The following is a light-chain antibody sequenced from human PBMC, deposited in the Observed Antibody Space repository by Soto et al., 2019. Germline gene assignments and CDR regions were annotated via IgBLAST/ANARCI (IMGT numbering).Light chain of an antibody. Sequence: EIVLTQSPGTLSLSPGERATLSCRASQSVSSSYLAWYQQKPGQAPRLLIYGASSRATGIPDRFSGSGSGTDFTFTISRLEPEDFAVYYCQQYGSPMYTFGQGTKLEIK. CDR1: QSVSSSY. J-gene: IGKJ2*01. CDR3: QQYGSPMYT. CDR2: GAS. V-gene: IGKV3-20*01.